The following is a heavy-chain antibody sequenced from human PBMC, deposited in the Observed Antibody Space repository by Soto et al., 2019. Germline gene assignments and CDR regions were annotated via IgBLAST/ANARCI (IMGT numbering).Heavy chain of an antibody. CDR1: DGSLSPNY. CDR3: ARLGAYYQAMDS. J-gene: IGHJ1*01. CDR2: IYYAGTT. V-gene: IGHV4-59*08. D-gene: IGHD3-22*01. Sequence: SETLSLTCTVSDGSLSPNYWSWIRQPPGKGLEWIGYIYYAGTTTYNPSLQSRVSISLDTSKNEVSLKLTSVTAADTAVYFCARLGAYYQAMDSWGQGTLVTVPS.